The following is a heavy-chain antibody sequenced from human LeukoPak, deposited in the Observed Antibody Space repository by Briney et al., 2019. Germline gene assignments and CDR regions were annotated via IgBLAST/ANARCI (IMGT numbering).Heavy chain of an antibody. CDR3: ARGGLTTLYYYYMDV. CDR1: GYTFTTYT. V-gene: IGHV1-18*01. Sequence: GASVKVSCKASGYTFTTYTVNWVRQAPGQGLEWMGWTSAYNGNTNYAQRLQGRVTMTTDTSTSTAYMELRSLRSDDTAVYYCARGGLTTLYYYYMDVWGKGTTVTISS. CDR2: TSAYNGNT. J-gene: IGHJ6*03. D-gene: IGHD4-11*01.